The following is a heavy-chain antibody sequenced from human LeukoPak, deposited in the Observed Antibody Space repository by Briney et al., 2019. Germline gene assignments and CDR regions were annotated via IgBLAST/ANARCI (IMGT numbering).Heavy chain of an antibody. V-gene: IGHV4-4*07. J-gene: IGHJ2*01. CDR2: IYTSGST. CDR3: ARVFYSGSYYWYFDL. Sequence: SETLSLTCTVSGGSISSYYWSWIRQPAGKGLEWIGRIYTSGSTNYNPSLKSRVTMSVDTSKNQFSLKLSSVTAADTAVYYCARVFYSGSYYWYFDLWGRGTLVTVSS. CDR1: GGSISSYY. D-gene: IGHD1-26*01.